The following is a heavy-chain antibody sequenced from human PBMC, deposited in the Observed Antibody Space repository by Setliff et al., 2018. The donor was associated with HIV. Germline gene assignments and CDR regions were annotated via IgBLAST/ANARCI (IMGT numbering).Heavy chain of an antibody. CDR3: ARVGHYFAAFDI. CDR1: GYSISSVNY. D-gene: IGHD3-22*01. Sequence: PSETLSLTCSVSGYSISSVNYWGWIRQPPGKGLEWIGNIYYSGSTYYNPSLNSRVTISVDTSKNHFSLKLTSVTAADTAIYYCARVGHYFAAFDIWGQGTMVTVSS. V-gene: IGHV4-38-2*02. J-gene: IGHJ3*02. CDR2: IYYSGST.